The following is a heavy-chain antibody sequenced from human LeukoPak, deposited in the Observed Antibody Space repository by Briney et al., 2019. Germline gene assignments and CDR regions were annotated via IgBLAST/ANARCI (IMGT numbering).Heavy chain of an antibody. CDR2: ISSSGSTI. V-gene: IGHV3-11*01. Sequence: GGSLRLSCAASEFTFSDYYMSWIRQAPGKGLEWVSYISSSGSTIYYADSVKGRFTISRDNAKNSLYLQMNSLRAEDTAVYYCASPIVVVINDAFDIWGQGTMVTVSS. J-gene: IGHJ3*02. D-gene: IGHD3-22*01. CDR1: EFTFSDYY. CDR3: ASPIVVVINDAFDI.